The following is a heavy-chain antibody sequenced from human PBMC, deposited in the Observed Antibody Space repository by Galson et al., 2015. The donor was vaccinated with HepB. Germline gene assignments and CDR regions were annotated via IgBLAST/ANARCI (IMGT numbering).Heavy chain of an antibody. CDR2: ISYDGSNK. CDR1: GFTFSSYA. V-gene: IGHV3-30-3*01. D-gene: IGHD3-10*01. J-gene: IGHJ4*02. CDR3: ARGITMVRGVPGDPLDY. Sequence: SLRLSCAASGFTFSSYAMHWVRQAPGKGLEWVAVISYDGSNKYYADSVKGRFTISRDNSKNTLYLQMNSLRAEDTAVYYCARGITMVRGVPGDPLDYWGQGTLVTVSS.